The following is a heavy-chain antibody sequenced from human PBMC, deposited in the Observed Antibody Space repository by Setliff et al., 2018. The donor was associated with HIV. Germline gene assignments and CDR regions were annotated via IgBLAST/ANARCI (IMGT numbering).Heavy chain of an antibody. V-gene: IGHV3-7*05. CDR2: IKQDGSEI. J-gene: IGHJ4*02. CDR1: GFTLNRYW. D-gene: IGHD2-2*01. CDR3: ARRTSGPAGVDY. Sequence: PGGSLRLSCAASGFTLNRYWMSWVRQAPGKGLEWVANIKQDGSEIRYVDSVKGRFTISRDNAKNSLYLQMNSLSAEDTAVYYCARRTSGPAGVDYWGQGTLVTVSS.